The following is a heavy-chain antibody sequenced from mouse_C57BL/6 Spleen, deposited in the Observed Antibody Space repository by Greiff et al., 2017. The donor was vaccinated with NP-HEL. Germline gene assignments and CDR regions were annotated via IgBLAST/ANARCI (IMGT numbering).Heavy chain of an antibody. CDR3: ARGGRGDGYDRGAVDYFDY. D-gene: IGHD2-2*01. CDR1: GFTFSSYA. J-gene: IGHJ2*01. CDR2: ISDGGSYT. Sequence: EVKLMESGGGLVKPGGSLKLSCAASGFTFSSYAMSWVRQTPEKRLEWVATISDGGSYTYYPDNVKGRFTISRDNAKNNLYLQMSHLKSEDTAMYYCARGGRGDGYDRGAVDYFDYWGQGTTLTVSS. V-gene: IGHV5-4*03.